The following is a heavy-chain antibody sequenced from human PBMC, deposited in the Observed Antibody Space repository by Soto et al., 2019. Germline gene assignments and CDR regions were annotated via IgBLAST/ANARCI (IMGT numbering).Heavy chain of an antibody. Sequence: SGPTLVNPTQTLTLTCTFSGFSLRSNGVGVGWIRQPPGKDLEWLTVIYWNDENRYSPSLKGRLTITKDTSKNQVVLTMTNMDLVDTGTYYCAHSPPGGSHRFDIWGQGTPVPVSS. D-gene: IGHD1-26*01. J-gene: IGHJ3*02. CDR2: IYWNDEN. CDR1: GFSLRSNGVG. V-gene: IGHV2-5*01. CDR3: AHSPPGGSHRFDI.